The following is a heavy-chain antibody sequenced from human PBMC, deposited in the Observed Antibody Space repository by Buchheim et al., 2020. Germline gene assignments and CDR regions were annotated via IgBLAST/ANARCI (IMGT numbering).Heavy chain of an antibody. V-gene: IGHV3-23*01. CDR1: GFTFSTYA. CDR3: AKDLEVGGGSYSSLSD. Sequence: EVQLLESGGGLVQPGGSLRLSCAASGFTFSTYAMSWVRQAPGKGLEWVSAISNSAGSTYYADSVKGRFTISRDNSKSTLYLQMNSLRAEDTAVYYCAKDLEVGGGSYSSLSDWGQGTL. D-gene: IGHD1-26*01. CDR2: ISNSAGST. J-gene: IGHJ4*02.